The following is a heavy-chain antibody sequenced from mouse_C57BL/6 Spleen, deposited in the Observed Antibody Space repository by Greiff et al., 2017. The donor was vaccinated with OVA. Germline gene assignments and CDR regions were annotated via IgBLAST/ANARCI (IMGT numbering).Heavy chain of an antibody. J-gene: IGHJ2*01. CDR3: ARNTRYYDYDEKGYFDY. Sequence: VKLMESGPGLVQPSQSLSITCTVSGFSLTSYGVHWVRQSPGKGLEWLGVIWSGGSTDYNAAFISRLSISKDNSKSQVFFKMNSLQADDTAIYYCARNTRYYDYDEKGYFDYWGQGTTLTVSS. V-gene: IGHV2-2*01. D-gene: IGHD2-4*01. CDR2: IWSGGST. CDR1: GFSLTSYG.